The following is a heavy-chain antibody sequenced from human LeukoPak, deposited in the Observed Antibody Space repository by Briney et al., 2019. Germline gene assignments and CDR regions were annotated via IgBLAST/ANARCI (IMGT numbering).Heavy chain of an antibody. CDR2: ISGSGGST. CDR1: GFTFSSYA. D-gene: IGHD3-22*01. CDR3: VRDDDRPDNGLDY. V-gene: IGHV3-23*01. Sequence: GGSLRLSCAASGFTFSSYAMSWVRQAPGKGLAWVSAISGSGGSTYYADSVKGRFTISRDNSKNTLYLQMNSLRAEDTAVYYCVRDDDRPDNGLDYWGQGTLVTVSS. J-gene: IGHJ4*02.